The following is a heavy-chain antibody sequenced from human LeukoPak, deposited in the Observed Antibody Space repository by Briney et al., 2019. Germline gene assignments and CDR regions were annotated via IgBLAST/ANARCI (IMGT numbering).Heavy chain of an antibody. D-gene: IGHD6-13*01. V-gene: IGHV3-21*01. CDR2: ISSSSSYI. CDR3: ARVGIAAAGIDY. CDR1: GFTFSSYS. Sequence: GGSLRLSCAASGFTFSSYSMNWVRQAPGKGLEWVSYISSSSSYIYYADSVKGRFTISRDNAKNSLYLQMNSLRAEDTAVYYCARVGIAAAGIDYWGQGTLVTVSS. J-gene: IGHJ4*02.